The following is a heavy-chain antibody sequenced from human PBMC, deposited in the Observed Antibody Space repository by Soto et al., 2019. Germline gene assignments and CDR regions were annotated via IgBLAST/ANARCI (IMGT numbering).Heavy chain of an antibody. J-gene: IGHJ5*02. CDR2: IYYLGTT. D-gene: IGHD3-10*01. V-gene: IGHV4-30-4*01. CDR1: GDSMGSGDYY. CDR3: SRGSTYYGFLT. Sequence: QVQLQESGPGLVKPSQTLSLTCTVSGDSMGSGDYYCTWIRQHPVQGLEWIGYIYYLGTTFYNPSIESRVNISIDTSKNHFSLGLTSVTAADTALYYWSRGSTYYGFLTWGQGTLVTVSS.